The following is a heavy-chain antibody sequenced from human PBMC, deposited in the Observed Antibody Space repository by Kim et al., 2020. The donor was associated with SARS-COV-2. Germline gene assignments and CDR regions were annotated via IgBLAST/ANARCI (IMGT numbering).Heavy chain of an antibody. CDR3: AKDIRSSWSGYIPPYYYYGLDV. Sequence: GGSLRLSCAASGFTFDDYAMHWVRQAPGKGLEWVSGISWNSGSIGYADSVKGRFTISRDNAKNSLYLQMNSLRAEDTALYYCAKDIRSSWSGYIPPYYYYGLDVWGQGTKVTVSS. D-gene: IGHD3-3*01. V-gene: IGHV3-9*01. CDR1: GFTFDDYA. CDR2: ISWNSGSI. J-gene: IGHJ6*02.